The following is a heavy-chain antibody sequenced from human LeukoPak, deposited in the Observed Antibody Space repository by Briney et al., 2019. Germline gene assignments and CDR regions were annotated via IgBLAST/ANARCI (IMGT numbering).Heavy chain of an antibody. Sequence: ASVKVSCKASGYTFTSYGIHWVRQAPGQGLEWMGWINTNTGNPTYAQGFTGRFVFSLETSVSTSYLQVSSLKAEDTAVYYCARGRGSSARLGYYYYYIDVWGEGTTVTVSS. V-gene: IGHV7-4-1*02. J-gene: IGHJ6*03. CDR1: GYTFTSYG. CDR2: INTNTGNP. D-gene: IGHD1-26*01. CDR3: ARGRGSSARLGYYYYYIDV.